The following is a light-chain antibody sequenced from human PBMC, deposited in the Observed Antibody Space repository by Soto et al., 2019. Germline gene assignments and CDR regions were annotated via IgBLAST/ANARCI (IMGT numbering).Light chain of an antibody. Sequence: DIQMTQSPSSLSASVGDRVTITCRASQSISNYLNWFQQKPGNPPKLLIYAASTLQGGVPSRFSGRGSGTDFTLTISNLQPEDFATYYCQQTYSSPETFDQGTKVEI. CDR1: QSISNY. CDR3: QQTYSSPET. V-gene: IGKV1-39*01. CDR2: AAS. J-gene: IGKJ1*01.